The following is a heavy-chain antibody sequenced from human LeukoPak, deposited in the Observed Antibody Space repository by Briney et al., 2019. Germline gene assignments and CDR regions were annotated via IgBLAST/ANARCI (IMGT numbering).Heavy chain of an antibody. D-gene: IGHD3-3*01. V-gene: IGHV4-39*01. J-gene: IGHJ5*02. CDR1: GDSISSSSYY. CDR2: IFYTGGT. CDR3: ARLQRFLEWSLDP. Sequence: SETLSLTCTVSGDSISSSSYYWGWIRQPPGKGLEWIGSIFYTGGTYYSPSLKSRVTISVDTSKNQFSLKLSSVTAADTAVYFCARLQRFLEWSLDPWGQGTLATVSS.